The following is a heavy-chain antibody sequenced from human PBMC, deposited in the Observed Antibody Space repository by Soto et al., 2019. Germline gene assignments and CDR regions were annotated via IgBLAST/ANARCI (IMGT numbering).Heavy chain of an antibody. Sequence: QVQLQQWGAGLLKSSETLSLPCGVYGGSFSGYYWSWIRQPPGKGLEWIGYIYYSASTNYNPSLKSRVTISLDTSKNQFSLKLRSVTAADTAVYYCARAGEGLFLDYWGQGTLVTVSS. V-gene: IGHV4-34*11. CDR3: ARAGEGLFLDY. D-gene: IGHD2-21*01. CDR1: GGSFSGYY. CDR2: IYYSAST. J-gene: IGHJ4*02.